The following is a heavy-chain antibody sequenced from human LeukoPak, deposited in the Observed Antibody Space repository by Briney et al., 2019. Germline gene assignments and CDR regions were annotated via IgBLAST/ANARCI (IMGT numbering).Heavy chain of an antibody. CDR3: GRAGPVTKDHFIDV. V-gene: IGHV3-21*01. J-gene: IGHJ6*03. CDR2: ITRSSIYI. Sequence: GGTLRLSCAASGFTFSSYSMNWVRQAPGKGLEWVSCITRSSIYIYYADSVKGRFTISRDNAKNSLYLQMNSLSAEDTAVYYCGRAGPVTKDHFIDVWGKGTTVTVSS. D-gene: IGHD2-2*01. CDR1: GFTFSSYS.